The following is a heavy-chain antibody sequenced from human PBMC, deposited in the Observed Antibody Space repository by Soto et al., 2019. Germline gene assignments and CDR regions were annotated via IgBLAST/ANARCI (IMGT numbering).Heavy chain of an antibody. D-gene: IGHD6-13*01. CDR1: GFTFSSYA. V-gene: IGHV3-23*01. J-gene: IGHJ4*01. CDR3: ATERLAEVCTFCEL. Sequence: GGSLRLSCAASGFTFSSYAMSWVRQAPGKGLEWVSAISGSGGSTYYADSVKGRFTISRDNAKNTLFLQMNSLRAEDAASYYCATERLAEVCTFCELWGHGILVTVSS. CDR2: ISGSGGST.